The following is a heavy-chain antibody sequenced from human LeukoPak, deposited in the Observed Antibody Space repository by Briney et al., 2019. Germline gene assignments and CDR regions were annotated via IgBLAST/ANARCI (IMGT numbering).Heavy chain of an antibody. Sequence: PGGSLRLSCAASGFTFDDYGMSWVRQAPWKGLEWVSGINWNGGSTGYADSVKGRFTISRDNAKNSLYLQMNSLRAEDTALYYCARDLGGSYDYVWGSFDYWGQGTLVTVSS. D-gene: IGHD3-16*01. CDR2: INWNGGST. CDR1: GFTFDDYG. CDR3: ARDLGGSYDYVWGSFDY. J-gene: IGHJ4*02. V-gene: IGHV3-20*04.